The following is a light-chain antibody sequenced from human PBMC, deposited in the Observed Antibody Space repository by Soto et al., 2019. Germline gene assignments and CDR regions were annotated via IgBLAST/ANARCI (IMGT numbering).Light chain of an antibody. CDR1: QTISSW. CDR3: QHYNSYPEA. CDR2: KAS. Sequence: DIQMTQSPSTLSGSVGDRGTITCRASQTISSWLAWYQQKPGKAPKLLIYKASTLKSGVPSRFSGSGSGTEFTLTISSLQTDDFATYYCQHYNSYPEAFGQGTKVDIK. J-gene: IGKJ1*01. V-gene: IGKV1-5*03.